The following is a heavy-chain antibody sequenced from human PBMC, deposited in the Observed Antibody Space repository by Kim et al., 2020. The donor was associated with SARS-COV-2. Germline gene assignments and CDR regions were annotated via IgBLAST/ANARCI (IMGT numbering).Heavy chain of an antibody. Sequence: ASVKVSCKASEYAFTAFYIHWVRQAPGQGLEWMGWINPNSGGTNFAQKFQGRVTMTRDTSITTAYMVLRSLRSDDMAVYFCARALGHCGGDCYPGALDYWGQGVLITVSS. CDR2: INPNSGGT. CDR3: ARALGHCGGDCYPGALDY. J-gene: IGHJ4*02. CDR1: EYAFTAFY. D-gene: IGHD2-21*01. V-gene: IGHV1-2*02.